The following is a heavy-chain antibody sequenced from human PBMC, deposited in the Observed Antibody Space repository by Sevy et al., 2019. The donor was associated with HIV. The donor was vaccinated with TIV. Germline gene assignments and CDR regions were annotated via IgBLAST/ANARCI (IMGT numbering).Heavy chain of an antibody. CDR1: GFTFSNYG. V-gene: IGHV3-33*01. Sequence: GGSLRLSCAASGFTFSNYGMHWVRQAPGKGLEWMAVIWNDGSNKYYADSVKGRFTISRDNSKNTLYLQMNSLRVEDTAVYFTVRGGDFNDRSAKRDFDYWGQGTLVTVSS. J-gene: IGHJ4*02. CDR2: IWNDGSNK. CDR3: VRGGDFNDRSAKRDFDY. D-gene: IGHD3-22*01.